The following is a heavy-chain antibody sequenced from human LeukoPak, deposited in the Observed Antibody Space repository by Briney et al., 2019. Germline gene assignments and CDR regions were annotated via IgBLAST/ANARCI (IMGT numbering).Heavy chain of an antibody. D-gene: IGHD3-10*01. CDR3: AREQDYYGSGSYSLPLDY. CDR1: GFTFSSYG. Sequence: GGSLRLSCAASGFTFSSYGMHWVRQAPGKGLEWVAFIRYDGSNKYYADSVKGRFTISRDNAKNSLYLQMNSLRAEDTAVYYCAREQDYYGSGSYSLPLDYWGQGTLVTVSS. CDR2: IRYDGSNK. J-gene: IGHJ4*02. V-gene: IGHV3-30*02.